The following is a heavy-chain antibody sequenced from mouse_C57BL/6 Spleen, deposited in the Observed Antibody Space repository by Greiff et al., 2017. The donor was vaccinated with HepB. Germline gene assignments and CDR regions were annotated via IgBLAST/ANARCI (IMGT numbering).Heavy chain of an antibody. CDR2: IYPRSGNT. D-gene: IGHD2-5*01. Sequence: QVQLQQSGAELARPGASVKLSCKASGYTFTSYGISWVKQRTGKGLEWIGEIYPRSGNTYYNEKFKGKATLTADKSSSTAYMELRSLTSEDSAVYFCARSGSNYAFGDWGQGTLVTVSA. J-gene: IGHJ3*01. V-gene: IGHV1-81*01. CDR3: ARSGSNYAFGD. CDR1: GYTFTSYG.